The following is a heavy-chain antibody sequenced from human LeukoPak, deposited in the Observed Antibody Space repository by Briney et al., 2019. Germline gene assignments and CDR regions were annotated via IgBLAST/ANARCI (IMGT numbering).Heavy chain of an antibody. J-gene: IGHJ4*02. CDR3: ASGDVDTAMVFDY. Sequence: GASVKVSCTASGGTFSSYAISWVRQAPGQGLEWMGGIIPIFGTANYAQKFQGRVTITADESTSTAYMELSSLRSEDTAVYHCASGDVDTAMVFDYWGQGTLVTVSS. V-gene: IGHV1-69*13. CDR2: IIPIFGTA. D-gene: IGHD5-18*01. CDR1: GGTFSSYA.